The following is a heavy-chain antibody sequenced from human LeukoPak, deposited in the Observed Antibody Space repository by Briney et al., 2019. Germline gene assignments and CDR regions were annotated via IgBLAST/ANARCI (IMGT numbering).Heavy chain of an antibody. CDR1: GGTFSSYA. Sequence: ASVKVSCKASGGTFSSYAISWVRQAPGQGLEWMGGIIPIFGTANYAQKFQGRVTMTRNTSISTAYMELSSLRSEDTAVYYCARGDFDGGNAPDAFDIWGQGTMVTVSS. CDR2: IIPIFGTA. D-gene: IGHD4-23*01. J-gene: IGHJ3*02. CDR3: ARGDFDGGNAPDAFDI. V-gene: IGHV1-69*05.